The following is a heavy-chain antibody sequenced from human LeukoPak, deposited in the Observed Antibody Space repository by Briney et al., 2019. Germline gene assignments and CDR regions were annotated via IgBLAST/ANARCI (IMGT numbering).Heavy chain of an antibody. D-gene: IGHD3/OR15-3a*01. CDR1: GFRIRSNS. V-gene: IGHV3-23*01. CDR3: VRDWTPAQSGSFYDALDI. Sequence: GGSLRLSCVVSGFRIRSNSMSWVRQAPGKGLEWVSGISDNGESTYYALSVGGRFTISRDNSKNTLYLQMKSLRAEDTAVYYCVRDWTPAQSGSFYDALDIWGQGTLVTVSS. J-gene: IGHJ3*02. CDR2: ISDNGEST.